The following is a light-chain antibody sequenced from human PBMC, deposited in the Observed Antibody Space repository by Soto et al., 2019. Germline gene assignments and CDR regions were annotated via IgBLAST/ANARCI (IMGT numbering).Light chain of an antibody. J-gene: IGLJ2*01. Sequence: QSALTQPASVSGSPGQSITISCTGTSSDIGGYKYVSWYQQKPDKAPKLMIYDVSYRPSGVSDRFSGSKSGNTASLTISGLQAEDEADYYCGTWDSSLTIGVIFGGGTKLTVL. CDR1: SSDIGGYKY. CDR3: GTWDSSLTIGVI. V-gene: IGLV2-14*01. CDR2: DVS.